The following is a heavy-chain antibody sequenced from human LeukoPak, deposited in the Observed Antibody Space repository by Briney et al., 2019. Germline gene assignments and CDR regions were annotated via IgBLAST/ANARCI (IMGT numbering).Heavy chain of an antibody. J-gene: IGHJ4*02. V-gene: IGHV6-1*01. CDR3: ARDPQAAGYFDY. Sequence: SQTLSLTCAISGDSVSSNSAAWIWIRQSPSRGLEWLGRTYYRSKWYNDYAVSVKSRITINPDTSKSQFSLQLNSVTPEDTAVYYCARDPQAAGYFDYWGQGTLVSVSS. CDR2: TYYRSKWYN. D-gene: IGHD6-13*01. CDR1: GDSVSSNSAA.